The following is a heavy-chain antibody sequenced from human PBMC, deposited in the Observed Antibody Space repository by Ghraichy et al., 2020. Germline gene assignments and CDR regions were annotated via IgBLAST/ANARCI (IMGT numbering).Heavy chain of an antibody. D-gene: IGHD6-6*01. CDR1: GGSISSYY. J-gene: IGHJ2*01. V-gene: IGHV4-59*01. CDR3: ASEGESGIGSSSGWYFDL. Sequence: SETLSLTCTVSGGSISSYYWSWIRQPPGKGLEWIGYIYYSGSTNYNPSLKSRVTISVDTSKNQFSLKLSSVTAADTAVYYCASEGESGIGSSSGWYFDLWGRGTLVTVSS. CDR2: IYYSGST.